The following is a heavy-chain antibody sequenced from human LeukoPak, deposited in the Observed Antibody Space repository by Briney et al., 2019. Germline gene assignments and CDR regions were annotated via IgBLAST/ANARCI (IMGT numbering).Heavy chain of an antibody. CDR1: GFTFSSYW. CDR2: IKQDGSEK. V-gene: IGHV3-7*01. CDR3: ARDGAPDAHCSSTTCAIR. D-gene: IGHD2-2*01. Sequence: GGSLRLSCAASGFTFSSYWMNWVRQAPGKGLEWVSNIKQDGSEKYYVDSVKGRFTISRDNAKNSLYLQMNSLRVEDTAVYYCARDGAPDAHCSSTTCAIRWGQGTLVTVSS. J-gene: IGHJ4*02.